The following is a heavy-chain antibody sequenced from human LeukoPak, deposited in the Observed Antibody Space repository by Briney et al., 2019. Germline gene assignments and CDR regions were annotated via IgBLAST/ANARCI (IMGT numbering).Heavy chain of an antibody. J-gene: IGHJ5*02. CDR2: INHSGST. CDR1: GGSFSGYY. D-gene: IGHD3-10*01. CDR3: ARGFLTSYYYGSGSPNWFDP. V-gene: IGHV4-34*01. Sequence: SETLSLTSAVYGGSFSGYYWSWIRQPPGKGLEWIGEINHSGSTNYNPSLKSRVTISVDTSKNQFSLKLSSVTAADTAVYYCARGFLTSYYYGSGSPNWFDPWGQGTLVTVSS.